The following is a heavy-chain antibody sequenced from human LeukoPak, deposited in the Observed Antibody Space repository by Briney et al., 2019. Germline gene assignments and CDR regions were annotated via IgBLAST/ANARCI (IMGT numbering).Heavy chain of an antibody. D-gene: IGHD3-22*01. J-gene: IGHJ4*02. CDR3: ARAYYYDSSGYYPGGDY. Sequence: ASVKISCKASGYTFSNYFLYWVRQAPGQGLEWMGIINPSAGSTSYAQKFQGRVTMTRDTSTSTVYMQLSSLRSEDTAVYYCARAYYYDSSGYYPGGDYWGQGTLVTVSS. V-gene: IGHV1-46*01. CDR1: GYTFSNYF. CDR2: INPSAGST.